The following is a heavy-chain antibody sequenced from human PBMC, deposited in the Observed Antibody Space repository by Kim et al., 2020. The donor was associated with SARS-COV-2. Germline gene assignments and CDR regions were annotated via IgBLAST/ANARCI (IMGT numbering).Heavy chain of an antibody. J-gene: IGHJ4*02. CDR1: GFTFDDYA. V-gene: IGHV3-9*01. CDR2: ISWNSGSI. Sequence: GGSLRLSCAASGFTFDDYAMHWVRQAPGKGLEWVSGISWNSGSIGYADSVKGRFTISRDNAKNSLYLQMNSLRAEDTALYYCAKEPYGSGSYYFDYWGQGTLVTVSS. D-gene: IGHD3-10*01. CDR3: AKEPYGSGSYYFDY.